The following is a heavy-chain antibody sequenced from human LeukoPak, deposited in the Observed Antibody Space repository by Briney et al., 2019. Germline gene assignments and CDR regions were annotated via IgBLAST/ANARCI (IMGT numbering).Heavy chain of an antibody. CDR2: IYYSGST. Sequence: SETLSLTCTVSGGSISSGDYYWSWIRQPPGKGLEWIGYIYYSGSTYYNPSLKSRVTISVDTSKNQFSLKLSSVTAADTAVYYCARGAIYYYYMDVWGKGTTVTVSS. J-gene: IGHJ6*03. D-gene: IGHD2-2*02. V-gene: IGHV4-30-4*02. CDR3: ARGAIYYYYMDV. CDR1: GGSISSGDYY.